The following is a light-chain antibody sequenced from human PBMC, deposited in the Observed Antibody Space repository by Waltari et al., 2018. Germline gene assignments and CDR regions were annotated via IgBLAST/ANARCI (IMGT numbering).Light chain of an antibody. CDR3: NSRDSSGNHLGV. J-gene: IGLJ3*02. V-gene: IGLV3-19*01. CDR1: SLRSYY. Sequence: SSELTQDPAVSVALGQTVRITCQGDSLRSYYASWYQQKPGRAPVLVIYGKNNRPSGIPGRFSGSSSGNTASLTITGAQAEDEADYYCNSRDSSGNHLGVFGGGTKLTVL. CDR2: GKN.